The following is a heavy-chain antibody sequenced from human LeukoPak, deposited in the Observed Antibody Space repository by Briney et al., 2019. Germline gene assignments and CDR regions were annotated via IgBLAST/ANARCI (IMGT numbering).Heavy chain of an antibody. CDR1: GGSISSYY. V-gene: IGHV4-59*01. Sequence: SETMSLTCTVSGGSISSYYWSWIRQPPGKGVEGIGYIYYSGSTNYNPSLKSRVTISVDTSKNQFFLKLSSVTAADTAVYYCARVSYGDYVALDYWGQGTLVTVSS. D-gene: IGHD4-17*01. CDR3: ARVSYGDYVALDY. J-gene: IGHJ4*02. CDR2: IYYSGST.